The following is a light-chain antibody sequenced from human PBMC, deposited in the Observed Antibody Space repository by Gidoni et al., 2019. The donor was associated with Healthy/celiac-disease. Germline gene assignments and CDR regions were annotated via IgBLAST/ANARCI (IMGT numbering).Light chain of an antibody. J-gene: IGKJ2*03. V-gene: IGKV1-9*01. Sequence: DIQFTPSPSFLSASVGDRVTITCRASQGICSYLAWYQQKPGQAPKLLIYAASTLQSGVPSRFSGSGSGTEFTLTISSLQPEDFATYYCQQLNSYPYSFXQXTKLEIK. CDR3: QQLNSYPYS. CDR1: QGICSY. CDR2: AAS.